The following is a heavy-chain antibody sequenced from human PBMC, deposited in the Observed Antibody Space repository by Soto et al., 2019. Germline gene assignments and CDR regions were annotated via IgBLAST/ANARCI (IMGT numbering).Heavy chain of an antibody. Sequence: EVQLVESGGGVVRPGGSLRLSCAASGFNLGDYAMNWVRQAPGKGLEWVSGINWSGDTTAYADSVRGRFTISRDNAKNSLYLQMESLRAEDTALYYCARDRSLDYWGQGTLVTVSS. V-gene: IGHV3-20*04. CDR3: ARDRSLDY. CDR1: GFNLGDYA. J-gene: IGHJ4*02. CDR2: INWSGDTT.